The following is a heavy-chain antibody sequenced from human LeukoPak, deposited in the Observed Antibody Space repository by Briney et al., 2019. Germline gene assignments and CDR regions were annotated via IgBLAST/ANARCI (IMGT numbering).Heavy chain of an antibody. CDR3: ARVTGYMIEDYFDY. J-gene: IGHJ4*02. D-gene: IGHD3-9*01. CDR2: IYYSGST. V-gene: IGHV4-39*07. Sequence: SETLSLTCTVSGDSISSSSHYWDWIRQPPGKGLEWIGTIYYSGSTNYNPSLKSRVTISVDTSKNQFSLKLSSVTAADTAVYYCARVTGYMIEDYFDYWGQGTLVTVSS. CDR1: GDSISSSSHY.